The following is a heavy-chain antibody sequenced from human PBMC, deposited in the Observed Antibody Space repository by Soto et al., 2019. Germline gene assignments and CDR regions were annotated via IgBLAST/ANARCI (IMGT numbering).Heavy chain of an antibody. CDR3: AKCGYCTNGLCYLLAWFDP. J-gene: IGHJ5*02. CDR1: GFTFSSHA. CDR2: ISGSGGST. D-gene: IGHD2-8*01. V-gene: IGHV3-23*01. Sequence: GGSLRLSCAASGFTFSSHAMSWVRQAPGKGLEWVSAISGSGGSTYYADSVKGRFTISRDNSKNTLYLQMNSLRADDTAVYYCAKCGYCTNGLCYLLAWFDPWGQGTLVTVSS.